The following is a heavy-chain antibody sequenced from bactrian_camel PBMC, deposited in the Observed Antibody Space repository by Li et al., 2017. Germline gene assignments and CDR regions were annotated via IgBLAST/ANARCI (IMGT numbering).Heavy chain of an antibody. CDR2: FNIGGQR. CDR3: AADQHDRTVCSPRGTWIN. CDR1: ASRKC. J-gene: IGHJ4*01. Sequence: HVQLVESGGGSVQAGGSLRLSCQYTASRKCMGWFRQVPGKKREGIAAFNIGGQRLYADSVKGRFTISRDSARSTMFLDMNTLKPDDTAMYYCAADQHDRTVCSPRGTWINWGQGTQVTVS. V-gene: IGHV3S53*01. D-gene: IGHD5*01.